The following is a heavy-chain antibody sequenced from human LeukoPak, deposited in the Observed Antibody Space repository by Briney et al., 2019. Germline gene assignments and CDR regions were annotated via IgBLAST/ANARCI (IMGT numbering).Heavy chain of an antibody. CDR2: ISAYNGNT. CDR3: ARVKWDLPYYYNYYGLDV. CDR1: GYTFTSYG. D-gene: IGHD1-26*01. Sequence: ASVKVSCKASGYTFTSYGISWVRQAPGQGLEWMGWISAYNGNTNYAQKLQGRVTMTTDTSTSTGYMELRSLRSDDTAVYYCARVKWDLPYYYNYYGLDVWGQGTTVTVSS. V-gene: IGHV1-18*01. J-gene: IGHJ6*02.